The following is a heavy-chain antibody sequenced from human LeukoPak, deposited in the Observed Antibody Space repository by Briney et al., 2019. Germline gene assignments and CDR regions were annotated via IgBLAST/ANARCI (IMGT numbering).Heavy chain of an antibody. V-gene: IGHV3-21*01. CDR2: ISSSSSYI. CDR3: ARDADYGDYIFDY. D-gene: IGHD4-17*01. Sequence: GGSLRLSCAASGFSLSAYGVHWVRQAPGKGLEWVSSISSSSSYIYYADSVKGRFTISRDNAKNSLYLQMNSLRAEDTAVYYCARDADYGDYIFDYWGQGTLVTVSS. J-gene: IGHJ4*02. CDR1: GFSLSAYG.